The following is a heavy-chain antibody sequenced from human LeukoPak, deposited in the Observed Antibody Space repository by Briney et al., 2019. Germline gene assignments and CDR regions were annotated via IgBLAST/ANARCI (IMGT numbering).Heavy chain of an antibody. Sequence: PGRSLRLSCAASGFTFSDYYMSWIRQAPGKGLEWVSYISSSGSTIYCADSVKGRFTISRDNAKNSLYLQMNSLRAEDTAVYYCAIDPRSRPHFDYWGQGTLVTVSS. CDR1: GFTFSDYY. CDR2: ISSSGSTI. J-gene: IGHJ4*02. V-gene: IGHV3-11*01. CDR3: AIDPRSRPHFDY.